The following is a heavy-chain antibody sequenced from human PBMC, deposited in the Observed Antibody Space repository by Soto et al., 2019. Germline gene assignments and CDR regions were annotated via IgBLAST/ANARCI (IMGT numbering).Heavy chain of an antibody. Sequence: EVQLVESGGGLVQPGGSLRLSCAGSGFTFSGYWMHLVRQSPGKGPVWVSRLNPTGTFTTNADSVKGRFTISRDNAKNTGYLQMNSRRADDTVVYYCARGGTSRTYCGVVYNWGQGTLVTVSS. V-gene: IGHV3-74*01. D-gene: IGHD3-10*01. CDR3: ARGGTSRTYCGVVYN. J-gene: IGHJ4*02. CDR1: GFTFSGYW. CDR2: LNPTGTFT.